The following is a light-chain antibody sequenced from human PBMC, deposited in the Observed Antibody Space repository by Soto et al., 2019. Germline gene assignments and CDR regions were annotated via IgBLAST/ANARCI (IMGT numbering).Light chain of an antibody. Sequence: ENVVTQSPGTLSLSPGERATLSCRASQSVSSSYLTWYQQKPGQAPRLLIYGASSRATDSPARFSSSGSGTAFTLTISRLEPEDFVVYYCQQWDSSPVTFGQGTKLPIK. CDR3: QQWDSSPVT. J-gene: IGKJ2*01. V-gene: IGKV3-20*01. CDR2: GAS. CDR1: QSVSSSY.